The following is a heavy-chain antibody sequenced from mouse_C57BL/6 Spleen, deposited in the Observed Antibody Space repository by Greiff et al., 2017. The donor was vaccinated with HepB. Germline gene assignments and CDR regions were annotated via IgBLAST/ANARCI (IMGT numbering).Heavy chain of an antibody. CDR3: AREGPSYAMDY. CDR1: GYTFTSYW. J-gene: IGHJ4*01. V-gene: IGHV1-64*01. Sequence: VQLQQSGAELVKPGASVKLSCKASGYTFTSYWMHWVKQRPGQGLEWIGMIHPNSGSTNYNEKFKSKATLTVDKSSSTAYMQLSSLTSEDSAVYYCAREGPSYAMDYWGQGTSVTVSS. CDR2: IHPNSGST.